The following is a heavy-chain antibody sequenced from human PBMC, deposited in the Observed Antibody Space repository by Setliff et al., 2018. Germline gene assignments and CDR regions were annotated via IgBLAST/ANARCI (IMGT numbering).Heavy chain of an antibody. V-gene: IGHV3-53*01. J-gene: IGHJ4*02. D-gene: IGHD5-18*01. CDR2: IYATGTT. CDR3: ARGSYGLTEHY. Sequence: GGSLRLSCAASGSTVSRDYMSWVRQAPGKGLEWVSVIYATGTTYYADSVKGRFTISRDDSKNTLYLQMNSLRADDTAVYYCARGSYGLTEHYWGQGTLVTVS. CDR1: GSTVSRDY.